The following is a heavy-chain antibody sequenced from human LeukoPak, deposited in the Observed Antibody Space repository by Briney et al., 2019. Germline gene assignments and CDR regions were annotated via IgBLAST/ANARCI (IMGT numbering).Heavy chain of an antibody. D-gene: IGHD1-1*01. Sequence: KPSETLSLTCTVSCGSIRSYYWSWIRQPPGKGLEWIGYLYYGGSPNYNPSLKSRVTISVDTSKNHFSLKLSSVTVADTAVYDSARLQPRSGEWAFDIWGRGTMVTVSS. J-gene: IGHJ3*02. CDR2: LYYGGSP. CDR3: ARLQPRSGEWAFDI. CDR1: CGSIRSYY. V-gene: IGHV4-59*12.